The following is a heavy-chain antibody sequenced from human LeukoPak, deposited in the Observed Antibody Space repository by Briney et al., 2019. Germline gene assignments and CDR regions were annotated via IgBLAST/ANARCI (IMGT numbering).Heavy chain of an antibody. CDR1: GFTFSSYA. Sequence: GGSLRLSCAASGFTFSSYAMTWVRQAPGKGLEWVSAITGGGDTTYYADSVKGRFTISRDNSKNTLYLQMGSLRAEDMAVYYCARVQRGDAFDIWGQGTMVTVSS. CDR3: ARVQRGDAFDI. CDR2: ITGGGDTT. J-gene: IGHJ3*02. V-gene: IGHV3-23*01. D-gene: IGHD3-10*01.